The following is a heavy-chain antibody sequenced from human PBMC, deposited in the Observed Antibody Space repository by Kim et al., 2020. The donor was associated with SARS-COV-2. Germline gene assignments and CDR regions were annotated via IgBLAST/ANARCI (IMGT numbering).Heavy chain of an antibody. J-gene: IGHJ4*02. V-gene: IGHV3-48*02. CDR2: ISSTGSII. D-gene: IGHD6-13*01. CDR3: ASRGYYIDF. CDR1: GFTFSSYA. Sequence: GGSLRLCCAASGFTFSSYAMTWVRQAPGKGLEWVSFISSTGSIIYYADSVEGRFTISRDNAKNSVSLQMNSLRDEDTAMYYCASRGYYIDFWGQGTLVTVSS.